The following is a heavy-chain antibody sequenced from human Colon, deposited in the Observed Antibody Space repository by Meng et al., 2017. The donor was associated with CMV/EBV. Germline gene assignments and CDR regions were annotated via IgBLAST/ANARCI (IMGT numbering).Heavy chain of an antibody. D-gene: IGHD2-2*02. CDR3: ARGGYCSSTSCYSSWCDP. CDR2: INHSGST. Sequence: SETLSLTCAVYGGSFSGYYWSRIRQPPGKGLEWIGEINHSGSTNYNPSLKSRVTISLDTSKNQFSLKLSSVTAADTAVYYCARGGYCSSTSCYSSWCDPWGQGTLVTVSS. V-gene: IGHV4-34*01. J-gene: IGHJ5*02. CDR1: GGSFSGYY.